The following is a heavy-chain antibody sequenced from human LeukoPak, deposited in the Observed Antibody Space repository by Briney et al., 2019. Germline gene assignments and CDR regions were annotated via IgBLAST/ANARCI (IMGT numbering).Heavy chain of an antibody. CDR1: GGSISSYY. CDR2: IYYSGST. J-gene: IGHJ4*02. Sequence: SETPSLTCTVSGGSISSYYWSWIRQPPGKGLEWIGYIYYSGSTNYNPSLKSRVTISVDTSKNQFSLKLSSVTAADTAVYYCARGIAARLVDYWGQGTLVTVSS. CDR3: ARGIAARLVDY. V-gene: IGHV4-59*01. D-gene: IGHD6-6*01.